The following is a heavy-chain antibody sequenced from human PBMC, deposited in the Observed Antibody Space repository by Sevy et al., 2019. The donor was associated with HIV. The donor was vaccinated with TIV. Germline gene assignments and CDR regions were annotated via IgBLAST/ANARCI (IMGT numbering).Heavy chain of an antibody. D-gene: IGHD6-13*01. V-gene: IGHV3-7*01. CDR2: IKQDGSEK. Sequence: GGSLRLSCAASGFTFSTYWMTWVRQAPGKGLEWVANIKQDGSEKYYAGSVKGRLTVSRGNTKNSLYLQLNSLRAEDTAIYYCARAPVGSGWYFPRGIDYWGQGTLVTVSS. CDR3: ARAPVGSGWYFPRGIDY. J-gene: IGHJ4*02. CDR1: GFTFSTYW.